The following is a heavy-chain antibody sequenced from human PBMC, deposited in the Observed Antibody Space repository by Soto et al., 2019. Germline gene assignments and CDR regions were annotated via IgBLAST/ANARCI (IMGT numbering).Heavy chain of an antibody. CDR3: ANEWDAGAAGTSGYYGMDV. D-gene: IGHD6-13*01. Sequence: GGSLRLSCAASGFTFNSYAMSWVRQAPGKGLEWVSVISAGGGSTYYADSVKGRFTISRDNSKNTLYLQMNSLRAEDTAVYYCANEWDAGAAGTSGYYGMDVWGQGSTVTVSS. CDR1: GFTFNSYA. CDR2: ISAGGGST. V-gene: IGHV3-23*01. J-gene: IGHJ6*02.